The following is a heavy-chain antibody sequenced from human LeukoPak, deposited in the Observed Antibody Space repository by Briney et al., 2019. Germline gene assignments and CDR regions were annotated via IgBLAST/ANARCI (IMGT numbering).Heavy chain of an antibody. J-gene: IGHJ6*03. CDR3: ARVLQGYYYYMDV. Sequence: SETLSLTCTVSGGSISSYYWSWIRQPPGKGLEWIGYIYYSGSTNYNPSLKSRVTISVDTSKNQFSLKLSSVTAADTAVYYCARVLQGYYYYMDVWGKGTTVTVSS. CDR2: IYYSGST. CDR1: GGSISSYY. V-gene: IGHV4-59*01.